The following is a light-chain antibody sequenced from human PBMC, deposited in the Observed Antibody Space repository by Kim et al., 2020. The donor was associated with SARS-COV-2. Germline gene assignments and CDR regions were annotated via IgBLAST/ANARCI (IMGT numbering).Light chain of an antibody. CDR3: QQYGSSLGYT. CDR1: QSVSSSY. Sequence: EIVLTQSPGNLSLSPGERATLSCRASQSVSSSYLAWYQQKPGQAPRLLIYGASSRATGIPDRFSGSGSGTDFTLTISRLEPEDFAVYYCQQYGSSLGYTFGQGTKLEI. CDR2: GAS. V-gene: IGKV3-20*01. J-gene: IGKJ2*01.